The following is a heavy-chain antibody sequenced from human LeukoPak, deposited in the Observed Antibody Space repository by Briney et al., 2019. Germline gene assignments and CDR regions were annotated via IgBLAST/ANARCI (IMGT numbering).Heavy chain of an antibody. D-gene: IGHD1-26*01. J-gene: IGHJ3*02. V-gene: IGHV4-30-4*08. CDR2: IYYSGST. Sequence: PSQTLSLTCTVSGGSISSGDYYWSWLRPPPGKGLVWIGYIYYSGSTYYNPALKRRVTISVDTSKNQFSLKLSSVTAADTAVYYCASTIVGATSAAFDIWGQGTMVTVSS. CDR1: GGSISSGDYY. CDR3: ASTIVGATSAAFDI.